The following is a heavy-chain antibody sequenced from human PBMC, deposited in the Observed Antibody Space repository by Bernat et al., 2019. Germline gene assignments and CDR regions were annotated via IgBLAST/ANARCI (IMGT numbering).Heavy chain of an antibody. Sequence: ELQLVESGGGWVQPGGSLRLSCSDFGFTFSSYSMYWVRQAQGKGLEYVSGIGPNGNGPYYVDSVKGRFTISRDNSKDTLYLQMSSLRVEDTAVYYCVKDLHTDVDYWGQGIAVTVSS. J-gene: IGHJ4*02. V-gene: IGHV3-64D*06. CDR3: VKDLHTDVDY. D-gene: IGHD5-18*01. CDR2: IGPNGNGP. CDR1: GFTFSSYS.